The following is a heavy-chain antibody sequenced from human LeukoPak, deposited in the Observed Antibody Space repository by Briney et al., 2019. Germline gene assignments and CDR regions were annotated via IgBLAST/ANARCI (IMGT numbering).Heavy chain of an antibody. CDR2: IRDDGSNK. J-gene: IGHJ4*02. CDR3: AKRDDYSNYGFDY. D-gene: IGHD4-11*01. Sequence: GGSLRLSCAASGFTFSSYGMHWVRQAPGKGLEWVTFIRDDGSNKFYTDSVKGRFTISRDDSKNTLFLQMNSLRVEDTALYYCAKRDDYSNYGFDYWSQGTLVTVSS. CDR1: GFTFSSYG. V-gene: IGHV3-30*02.